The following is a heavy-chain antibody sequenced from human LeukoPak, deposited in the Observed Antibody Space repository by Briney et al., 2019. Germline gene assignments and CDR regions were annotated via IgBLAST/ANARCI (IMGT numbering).Heavy chain of an antibody. J-gene: IGHJ4*02. Sequence: PGGSLRLSCAASGFTFTSYAMGWVRQAPGKGLEWVGYIYYSGSTTYNPSLKGRVTISVDTSKNQFSLQLSSVTAADTAVYYCARMYSNYFDYWGQGSLVTVSS. CDR3: ARMYSNYFDY. CDR2: IYYSGST. V-gene: IGHV4-59*01. CDR1: GFTFTSYA. D-gene: IGHD4-11*01.